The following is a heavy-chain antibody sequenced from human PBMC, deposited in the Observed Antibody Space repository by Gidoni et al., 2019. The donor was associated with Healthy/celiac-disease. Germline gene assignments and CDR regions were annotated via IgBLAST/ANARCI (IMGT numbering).Heavy chain of an antibody. CDR2: SSGSGGCT. V-gene: IGHV3-23*04. CDR3: AKDVDYTVTVSDY. CDR1: AFSFSSWA. J-gene: IGHJ4*02. D-gene: IGHD4-4*01. Sequence: EVQLVESGGGLVQPGGSLRHSCAASAFSFSSWAMSWVRQAPGKGLEWVSASSGSGGCTYYADSVKCRFTIFRDNSKNTLYLQMNSLRAEDTAVYYCAKDVDYTVTVSDYWGQGTLVTVSS.